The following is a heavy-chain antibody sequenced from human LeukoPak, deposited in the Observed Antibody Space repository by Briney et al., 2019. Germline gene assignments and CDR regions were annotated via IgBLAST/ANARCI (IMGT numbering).Heavy chain of an antibody. V-gene: IGHV3-15*01. J-gene: IGHJ3*01. Sequence: GGSLRLSCAASGFTFSNAWMSWVRQAPGKGLEWVGRIKSKTDGGTTDYAAPVKGRFTISRDDSKNTVSLEMNSLKTEDIAVYYCTTSTVTRSAFGVWGQGTMLTVSS. CDR3: TTSTVTRSAFGV. CDR1: GFTFSNAW. CDR2: IKSKTDGGTT. D-gene: IGHD4-17*01.